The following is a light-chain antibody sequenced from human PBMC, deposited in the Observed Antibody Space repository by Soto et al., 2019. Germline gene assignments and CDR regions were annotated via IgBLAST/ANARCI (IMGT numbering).Light chain of an antibody. V-gene: IGKV3-20*01. CDR2: GAS. CDR3: QQYAGSPPT. J-gene: IGKJ1*01. CDR1: QSVSNAY. Sequence: EIVLTQSPGTLSLSPGERATLSCRASQSVSNAYLAWYQQKPGQAPRLLIYGASSRATGIPYRFSGSGSGTDFTLTISRLEPEDFAVYHCQQYAGSPPTFGQGTKVDIK.